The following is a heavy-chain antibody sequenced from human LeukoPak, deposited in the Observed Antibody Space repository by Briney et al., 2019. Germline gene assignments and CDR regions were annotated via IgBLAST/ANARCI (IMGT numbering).Heavy chain of an antibody. CDR1: GGTFNNYI. CDR3: ARDWWGYDVLTGDNWFDP. D-gene: IGHD3-9*01. Sequence: ASVKVSCKTSGGTFNNYIISWVRQAPGQGLEWMGWISTYNGDTNYAQKFQGRVTMTTDTSTSTAYIEVRSLTSDDTAAYYCARDWWGYDVLTGDNWFDPWGQGTLVTVSS. CDR2: ISTYNGDT. J-gene: IGHJ5*02. V-gene: IGHV1-18*01.